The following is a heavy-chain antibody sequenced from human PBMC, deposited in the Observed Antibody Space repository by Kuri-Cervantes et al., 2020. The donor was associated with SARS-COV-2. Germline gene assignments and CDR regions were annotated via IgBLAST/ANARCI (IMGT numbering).Heavy chain of an antibody. V-gene: IGHV1-69*06. D-gene: IGHD5-12*01. CDR2: IIPIFGTA. Sequence: SVKVSCKASGGTFSSYAFSWVRQAPGQGLEWMGGIIPIFGTANYAQKVQGRVTITADKSTSTAYMELSSLRSEDMAVYYCARDRNSGYDSANYWGQGTLVTVSS. J-gene: IGHJ4*02. CDR1: GGTFSSYA. CDR3: ARDRNSGYDSANY.